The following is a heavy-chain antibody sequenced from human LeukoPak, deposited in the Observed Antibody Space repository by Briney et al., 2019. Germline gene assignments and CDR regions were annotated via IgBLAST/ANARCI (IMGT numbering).Heavy chain of an antibody. CDR3: AKDIVGSNYYYYYMDV. V-gene: IGHV3-30*02. J-gene: IGHJ6*03. Sequence: GGSLRLSCVASGFTFSSYGMHWVRQAPGKGLEWVAFIRYDGSNKYYADSVKGRFTISRDNSKNTLYLQMNSLRAEDTAVYYCAKDIVGSNYYYYYMDVWGKGTTVTVSS. D-gene: IGHD2-15*01. CDR2: IRYDGSNK. CDR1: GFTFSSYG.